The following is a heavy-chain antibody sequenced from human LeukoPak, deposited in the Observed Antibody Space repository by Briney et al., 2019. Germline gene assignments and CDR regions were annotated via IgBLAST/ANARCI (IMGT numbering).Heavy chain of an antibody. J-gene: IGHJ5*02. Sequence: KPSETLSLTCTVSGGSISGSSYYWGWIRQPPGRGLEWIGSIYYSGNTYYNPSLKSRVTISVDTSKNQFSLKLTSVTAADTAVYYCARHLRIPAAGDWFDPWGQGTLVTVSS. D-gene: IGHD6-13*01. V-gene: IGHV4-39*01. CDR1: GGSISGSSYY. CDR3: ARHLRIPAAGDWFDP. CDR2: IYYSGNT.